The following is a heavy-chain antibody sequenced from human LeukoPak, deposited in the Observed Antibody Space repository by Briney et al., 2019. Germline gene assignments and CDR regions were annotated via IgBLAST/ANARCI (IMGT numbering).Heavy chain of an antibody. CDR3: ARGPPYSSGWRFDY. D-gene: IGHD6-19*01. J-gene: IGHJ4*02. V-gene: IGHV1-18*01. CDR1: GYTFTRYD. Sequence: GASVKVSCKASGYTFTRYDINWVRQAPGQGLEWMGWISAYNGNTNYAQKLQGRVTMTTDTSTSTAYMELRSLRSDDTAVYYCARGPPYSSGWRFDYWGQGTLVTVSS. CDR2: ISAYNGNT.